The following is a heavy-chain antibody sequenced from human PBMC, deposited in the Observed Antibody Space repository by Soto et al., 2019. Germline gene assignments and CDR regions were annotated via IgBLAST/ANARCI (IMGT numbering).Heavy chain of an antibody. CDR1: GFSLSTSGVG. CDR3: AHRRGYYDSSGYDY. CDR2: IYWDDDK. Sequence: QITLEESGPSLVKPTQTLTLTCTCSGFSLSTSGVGVGWIRQPPGRALEWVALIYWDDDKRYSPSLKNRLTITKDTSKNQVVLTMTNLHPVDTATYYCAHRRGYYDSSGYDYWGQGTLVTVSS. D-gene: IGHD3-22*01. V-gene: IGHV2-5*02. J-gene: IGHJ4*02.